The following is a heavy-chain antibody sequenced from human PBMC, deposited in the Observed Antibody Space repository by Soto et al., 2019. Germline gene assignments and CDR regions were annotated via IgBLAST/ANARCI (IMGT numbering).Heavy chain of an antibody. D-gene: IGHD2-15*01. CDR3: ARHILYCSGGSCYRNWFDP. J-gene: IGHJ5*02. CDR1: GGSISSSSYY. V-gene: IGHV4-39*01. Sequence: SETLSLTCTVSGGSISSSSYYWGWIRQPPGKGLEWIGSIYYSGSTYYNPSLKSRVTISVDTSKNQFSLKLSSVTAADTAVYYCARHILYCSGGSCYRNWFDPWGQGTLVTVS. CDR2: IYYSGST.